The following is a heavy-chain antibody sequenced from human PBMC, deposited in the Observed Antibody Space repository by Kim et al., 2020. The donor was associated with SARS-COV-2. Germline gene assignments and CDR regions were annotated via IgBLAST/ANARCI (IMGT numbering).Heavy chain of an antibody. Sequence: GGSLRLSCAASGFTFSSYSMNWVRQAPGKGLEWVSSISSSSSYIYYADSVKGRFTISRDNAKNSLYLQMNSLRAEDTAVYYCARVWAHLSTRYYFDYWGQGTLVTVSS. CDR1: GFTFSSYS. CDR2: ISSSSSYI. CDR3: ARVWAHLSTRYYFDY. V-gene: IGHV3-21*01. J-gene: IGHJ4*02. D-gene: IGHD3-16*01.